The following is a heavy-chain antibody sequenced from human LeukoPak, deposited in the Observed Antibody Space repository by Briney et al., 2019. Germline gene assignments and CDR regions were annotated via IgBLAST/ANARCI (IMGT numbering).Heavy chain of an antibody. V-gene: IGHV3-15*01. CDR1: AFTFSNVW. Sequence: GGSLRLSCAASAFTFSNVWMSWVRQAPGKGLEWVGRIRSKTDGGKTDYAAPVKGRFTISRDDSKNTLYLQMDSLKTEDTAVYYCTIPASGYSYGVLDSWGQGALVTASS. D-gene: IGHD5-18*01. J-gene: IGHJ4*02. CDR2: IRSKTDGGKT. CDR3: TIPASGYSYGVLDS.